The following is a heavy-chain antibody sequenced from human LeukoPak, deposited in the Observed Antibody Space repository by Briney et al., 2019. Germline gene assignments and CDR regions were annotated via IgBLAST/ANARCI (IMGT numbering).Heavy chain of an antibody. CDR2: IYHSGST. Sequence: PSETLSLTCAVSGGSISSGGYSWSWIRQPPGKGLEWIGYIYHSGSTNYNPSLKSRVTISVDTSKNQFSLKLSSVTAADTAVYYCARVAPLGYFDYWGQGTLVTVSS. V-gene: IGHV4-30-2*01. CDR3: ARVAPLGYFDY. J-gene: IGHJ4*02. CDR1: GGSISSGGYS.